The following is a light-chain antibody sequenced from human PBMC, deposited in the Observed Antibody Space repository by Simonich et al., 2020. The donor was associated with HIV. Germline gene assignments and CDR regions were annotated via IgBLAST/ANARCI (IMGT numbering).Light chain of an antibody. CDR1: QSVSSN. J-gene: IGKJ2*01. V-gene: IGKV3-11*01. Sequence: EIVMTQSPATLSVSPGERATLSCRASQSVSSNLAWYQQKPGQAPRLLIYGASHRATGIPARFSGSGSGTDFTLTISSLEPEDFAVYYCQQRSNWSMYTFGQGTKLEIK. CDR2: GAS. CDR3: QQRSNWSMYT.